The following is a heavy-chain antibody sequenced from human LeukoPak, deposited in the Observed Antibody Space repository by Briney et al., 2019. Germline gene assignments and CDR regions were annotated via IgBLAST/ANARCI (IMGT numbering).Heavy chain of an antibody. CDR2: INPNSGGT. J-gene: IGHJ6*03. D-gene: IGHD1-26*01. CDR3: ARVRRIGSSYYYYYMDV. CDR1: GYTFTGYY. V-gene: IGHV1-2*06. Sequence: ASVKISCKVSGYTFTGYYMHWVRQAPGQGLEWMGRINPNSGGTNYAQKFQGRVTMTRDTSISTAYMELSRLRSDDTAVYYCARVRRIGSSYYYYYMDVWGKGTTVTVSS.